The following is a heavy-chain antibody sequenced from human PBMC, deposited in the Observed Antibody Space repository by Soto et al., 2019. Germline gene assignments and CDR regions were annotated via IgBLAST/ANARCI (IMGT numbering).Heavy chain of an antibody. Sequence: EVQLVESGGGLVKPGGSLRLSCAASGFTFSSYSMNWVRQAPGKGLEWVSSISSGGSSIYYEDSVKGRFTISRDNAKNSLFLLMNSLRAEDTAVYYCARHPVPLEDRLSYWYFDLWGRGTLVTVSS. CDR2: ISSGGSSI. V-gene: IGHV3-21*01. CDR3: ARHPVPLEDRLSYWYFDL. J-gene: IGHJ2*01. CDR1: GFTFSSYS. D-gene: IGHD2-2*01.